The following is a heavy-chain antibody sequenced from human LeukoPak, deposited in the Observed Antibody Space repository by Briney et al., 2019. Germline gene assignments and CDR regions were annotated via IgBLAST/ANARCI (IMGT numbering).Heavy chain of an antibody. CDR2: TYYRSKWYD. CDR3: ARDLGTSGWYTFDC. V-gene: IGHV6-1*01. D-gene: IGHD6-19*01. Sequence: SQTLSLTCAISGDSVSSKNGAWNWIRQSPSRGLEWLGRTYYRSKWYDEYADSVKGRVTISPDTSKNQFSLPVYSVTPEDTADCARDLGTSGWYTFDCWGQGTLVTVSS. CDR1: GDSVSSKNGA. J-gene: IGHJ5*01.